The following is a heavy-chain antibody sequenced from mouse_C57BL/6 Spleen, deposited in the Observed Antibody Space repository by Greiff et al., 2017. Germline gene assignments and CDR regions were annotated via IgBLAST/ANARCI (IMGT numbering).Heavy chain of an antibody. CDR3: AREERITTVVLDY. D-gene: IGHD1-1*01. J-gene: IGHJ2*01. CDR2: IYPGSGST. V-gene: IGHV1-55*01. CDR1: GYTFTSYW. Sequence: VQLQQPGAELVKPGASVKMSCKASGYTFTSYWITWVKQRPGQGLEWIGDIYPGSGSTNYNEKFKSKATLTVDTSSSTAYMQLSSLTSEDSAVYYFAREERITTVVLDYWGQGTTLTVSS.